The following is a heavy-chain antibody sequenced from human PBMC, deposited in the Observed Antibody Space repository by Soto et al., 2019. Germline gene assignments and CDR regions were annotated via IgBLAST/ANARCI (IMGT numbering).Heavy chain of an antibody. CDR2: MNPNSGNT. Sequence: QVQLVQSGAEVKKPGASVKVSCKASGYTFTSYDINWVRQATGQGLEWMGWMNPNSGNTGYAQKFQGRVTMTRNTSISTAYMELSSLRSEDTAVYYCASGRRILADYYYGMDVWGQGTTVTVSS. V-gene: IGHV1-8*01. CDR1: GYTFTSYD. D-gene: IGHD3-9*01. CDR3: ASGRRILADYYYGMDV. J-gene: IGHJ6*02.